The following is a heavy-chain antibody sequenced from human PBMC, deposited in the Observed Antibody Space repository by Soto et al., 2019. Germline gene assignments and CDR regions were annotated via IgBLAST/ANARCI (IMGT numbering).Heavy chain of an antibody. CDR2: ISHGGST. CDR1: GASLSTYY. V-gene: IGHV4-34*01. Sequence: SETLSLTCAVSGASLSTYYWIWIRQPPGKGLEWVGEISHGGSTNYNPSLKSRLSMSIDTSKNQFSLNLSSVTAADTAVYYCAGLGRWGQGTLVTVSS. J-gene: IGHJ4*02. CDR3: AGLGR.